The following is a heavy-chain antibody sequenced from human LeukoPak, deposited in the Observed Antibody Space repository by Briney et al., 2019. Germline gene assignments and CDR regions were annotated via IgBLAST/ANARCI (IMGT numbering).Heavy chain of an antibody. D-gene: IGHD5-12*01. Sequence: GGSLRLSCAASGFTFSSYWMHWVRQAPGKGLVWVSRINSDGSSTGYADSVKGRFTISRDNAKNTLYLQMNSLRAEDTAVYYCARESGPLVATKRYRFDPWGQGTLVTVSS. CDR1: GFTFSSYW. V-gene: IGHV3-74*01. J-gene: IGHJ5*02. CDR3: ARESGPLVATKRYRFDP. CDR2: INSDGSST.